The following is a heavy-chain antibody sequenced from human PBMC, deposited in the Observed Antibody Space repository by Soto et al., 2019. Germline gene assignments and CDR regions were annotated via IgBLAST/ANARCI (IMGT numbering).Heavy chain of an antibody. CDR2: IYWDDNK. J-gene: IGHJ4*01. CDR1: GFSLSTSGSG. Sequence: QITLKESGPTLVQPTQPLTLTCTFSGFSLSTSGSGVGWIPQPPGKALEWLALIYWDDNKRYSPSLKTRLTITKDTSKNQVALTITNMDPADPATYYCAHEVPLFGSNPFDYWGHVNLVTVSS. D-gene: IGHD3-10*02. V-gene: IGHV2-5*02. CDR3: AHEVPLFGSNPFDY.